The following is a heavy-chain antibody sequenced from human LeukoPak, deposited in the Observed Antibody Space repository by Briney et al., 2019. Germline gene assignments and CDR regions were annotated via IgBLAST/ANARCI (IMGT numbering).Heavy chain of an antibody. V-gene: IGHV3-23*01. D-gene: IGHD2-21*02. J-gene: IGHJ6*02. Sequence: GGSLRLSCAASGFTFTSYVMSWFRQAPGKGLEWVSDISGSGGSTYYADSVKGRFTISRDNSKNALYLQMNSLRAEDTAVYYCAKKGDNYDYGMDVWGQGTTVTVSS. CDR2: ISGSGGST. CDR1: GFTFTSYV. CDR3: AKKGDNYDYGMDV.